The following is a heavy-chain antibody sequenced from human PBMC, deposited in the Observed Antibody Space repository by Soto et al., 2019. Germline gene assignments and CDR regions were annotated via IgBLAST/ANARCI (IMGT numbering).Heavy chain of an antibody. Sequence: PGESLNIYCKGPGYLFTSYWIGRVRQIPGKGLEWIGIIYPGDSDTLYSPSFQGQVTISADKSISTAYLQWSSLKASDTAMYYCARRLYYYGSGSYHYSDVSGQGTMVTISS. V-gene: IGHV5-51*01. J-gene: IGHJ4*02. CDR3: ARRLYYYGSGSYHYSDV. CDR1: GYLFTSYW. D-gene: IGHD3-10*01. CDR2: IYPGDSDT.